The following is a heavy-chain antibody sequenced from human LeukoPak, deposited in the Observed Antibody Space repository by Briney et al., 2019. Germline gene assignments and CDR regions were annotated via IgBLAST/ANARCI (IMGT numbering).Heavy chain of an antibody. CDR2: TYYRFKWYN. Sequence: SQTLSLTCAISGDSVSSNSAAWNWIRQSPSRGLEWLGRTYYRFKWYNGYAVSVKSRITINPDTSKNPFSLQMNSVTPEDPAVYYCARARGLDYYDSSGYYSHSLDYWGQGTLVTVSS. V-gene: IGHV6-1*01. J-gene: IGHJ4*02. CDR3: ARARGLDYYDSSGYYSHSLDY. D-gene: IGHD3-22*01. CDR1: GDSVSSNSAA.